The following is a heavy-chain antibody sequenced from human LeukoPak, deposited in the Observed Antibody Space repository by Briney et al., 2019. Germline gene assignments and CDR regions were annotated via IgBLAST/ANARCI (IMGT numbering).Heavy chain of an antibody. J-gene: IGHJ6*03. D-gene: IGHD2-2*01. CDR1: GGSISSYY. V-gene: IGHV4-59*01. Sequence: SETLPLTCTVSGGSISSYYWSWIRQPPGKGLEWIGYIYYSGSTNYNPSLKSRVTISVDTSKNQFSLKLSSVTAADTAVYYCARGVVPAGTYYYYMDVWGKGTTVTVSS. CDR3: ARGVVPAGTYYYYMDV. CDR2: IYYSGST.